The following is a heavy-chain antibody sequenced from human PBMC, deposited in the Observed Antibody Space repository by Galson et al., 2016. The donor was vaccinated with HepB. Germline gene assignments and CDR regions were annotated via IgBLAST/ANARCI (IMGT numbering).Heavy chain of an antibody. CDR1: GFTFTQHP. CDR3: ASSVIELVPTASQNFDL. D-gene: IGHD2-2*01. CDR2: ISSDGSNQ. V-gene: IGHV3-30-3*01. J-gene: IGHJ4*01. Sequence: SLRLSCAASGFTFTQHPMHWVRHAPGKGLEWVALISSDGSNQLYADSVKGRFTISRDNSKDTLNLQMNSLGTEGTAMYYCASSVIELVPTASQNFDLWGHGTLVTVSS.